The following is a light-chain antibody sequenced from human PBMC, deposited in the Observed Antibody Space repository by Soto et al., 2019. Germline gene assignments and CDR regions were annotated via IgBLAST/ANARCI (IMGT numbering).Light chain of an antibody. CDR1: SSNIGAGYD. Sequence: QSVLPQPPSVSGAPGQRVTISFTGSSSNIGAGYDVHWYQQRPGTAPKLLIYGNKNRPSGVPDRFSGSKSGTSASLAITGLQAEDEADYYCQSYDSSLSVSYVFGTGTKVTVL. CDR3: QSYDSSLSVSYV. V-gene: IGLV1-40*01. J-gene: IGLJ1*01. CDR2: GNK.